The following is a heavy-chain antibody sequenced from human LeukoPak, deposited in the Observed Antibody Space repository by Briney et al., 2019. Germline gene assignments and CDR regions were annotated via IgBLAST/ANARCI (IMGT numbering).Heavy chain of an antibody. CDR2: INSDGRST. CDR1: GFTFSTSW. V-gene: IGHV3-74*01. Sequence: GGSLRLSCAAPGFTFSTSWMHWVRQVPGKGLVWVSRINSDGRSTDYADSVKGRFTISRDSTKNTLYLQMNSLRVEDTAVYYCAHTVWSGNYFDYWGQGTLVTVSS. CDR3: AHTVWSGNYFDY. D-gene: IGHD3-3*01. J-gene: IGHJ4*02.